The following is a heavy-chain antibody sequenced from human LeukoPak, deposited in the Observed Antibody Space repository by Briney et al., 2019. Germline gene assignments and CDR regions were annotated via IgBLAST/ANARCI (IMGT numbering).Heavy chain of an antibody. D-gene: IGHD5-24*01. Sequence: GSLRLSCAASGFTFSTTAMGWVRQAPGKGLEWLSVISGSGDNTVMSGSGENTYYADSVKGRFTISRDNSKNTLYLQMNSLRAEDTAVYYCAKDWEDGYTLAYFDYWGQGTLVTVSS. J-gene: IGHJ4*02. CDR3: AKDWEDGYTLAYFDY. CDR1: GFTFSTTA. CDR2: ISGSGDNTVMSGSGENT. V-gene: IGHV3-23*01.